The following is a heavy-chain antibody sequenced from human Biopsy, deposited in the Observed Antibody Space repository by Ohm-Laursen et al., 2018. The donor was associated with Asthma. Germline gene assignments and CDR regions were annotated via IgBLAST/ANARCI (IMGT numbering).Heavy chain of an antibody. D-gene: IGHD4-23*01. J-gene: IGHJ3*02. CDR3: ARTHERWTSIQDDALDI. CDR2: ISYDGGSK. CDR1: GFTFSIYD. V-gene: IGHV3-30*03. Sequence: SLRLSCAASGFTFSIYDIHWVRQAPDKGLEWVAVISYDGGSKFYGDSVKGRFTLSRDNSRNTLYLQMNSLRVEDTAIYYCARTHERWTSIQDDALDIWGQGTMVIVSS.